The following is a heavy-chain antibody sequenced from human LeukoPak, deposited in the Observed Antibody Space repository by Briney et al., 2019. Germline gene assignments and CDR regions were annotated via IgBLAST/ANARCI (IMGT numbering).Heavy chain of an antibody. Sequence: PSETLSLTCTVSGGSISSYYWSWIRQPAGKGLEWIGRIYSSGSTNYNPSLKSRVTMSVDTSKNQFSLRLRSVTAADTAVYYCARQIASAGTAGFDFWGQGALVTVSS. V-gene: IGHV4-4*07. CDR1: GGSISSYY. CDR2: IYSSGST. CDR3: ARQIASAGTAGFDF. J-gene: IGHJ4*02. D-gene: IGHD6-13*01.